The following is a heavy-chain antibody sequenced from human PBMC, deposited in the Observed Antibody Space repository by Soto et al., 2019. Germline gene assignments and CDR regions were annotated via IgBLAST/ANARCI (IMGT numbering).Heavy chain of an antibody. D-gene: IGHD6-13*01. J-gene: IGHJ6*02. CDR2: INWNGGST. Sequence: EVQLVESGGGVVRPGGSLRLSCAASGFTFDDYGMSWVRQAPGKGLEWVSGINWNGGSTGYADSVKGRFTISRDNAKNSLYLQMNSLRAEDTALYYCARQQQLVMSDYYYGIDVWGQGTTVTVSS. CDR3: ARQQQLVMSDYYYGIDV. CDR1: GFTFDDYG. V-gene: IGHV3-20*04.